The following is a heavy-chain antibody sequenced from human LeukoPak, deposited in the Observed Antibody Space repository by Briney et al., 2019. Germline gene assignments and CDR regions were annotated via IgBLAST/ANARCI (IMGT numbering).Heavy chain of an antibody. CDR2: IYYSGST. Sequence: SQTLSLTCTVSGGSISSGGYYWSWIRQHPGKGLEWIGYIYYSGSTYYNPSLKSRVTISVDRSKNQFSLKLSSVTAADTAVYYCARSSEWPKTFDYWGQGTLVTVSS. V-gene: IGHV4-31*03. CDR1: GGSISSGGYY. D-gene: IGHD3-3*01. CDR3: ARSSEWPKTFDY. J-gene: IGHJ4*02.